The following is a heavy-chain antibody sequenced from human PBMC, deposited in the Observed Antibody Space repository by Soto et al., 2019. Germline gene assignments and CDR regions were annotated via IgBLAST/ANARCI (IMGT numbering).Heavy chain of an antibody. V-gene: IGHV3-23*01. CDR2: ISYGGGTT. Sequence: PGESLKISCAASEFTFSNYAMSWVRQAPWKGLEWVSAISYGGGTTYYADSVKGRFTISRDNSKNTPYLQMNSLRAEDTAAYYCAKNPGYYYDSSGYHFDYWGQGPLVAVSS. CDR3: AKNPGYYYDSSGYHFDY. D-gene: IGHD3-22*01. CDR1: EFTFSNYA. J-gene: IGHJ4*02.